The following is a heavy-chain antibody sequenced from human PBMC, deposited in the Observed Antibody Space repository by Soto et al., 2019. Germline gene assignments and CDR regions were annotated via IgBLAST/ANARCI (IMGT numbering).Heavy chain of an antibody. J-gene: IGHJ4*02. CDR2: MYYGRSA. V-gene: IGHV4-59*01. CDR3: ALRSMAVVPEY. Sequence: QVQLQESGPGLVKPSETLSLTCAVSGDSIRSYYCIWSRQPQGKGLESIGYMYYGRSANYNPSLKSRVNLSVDKSTNQCYLTLFYMTAEDTAVYYCALRSMAVVPEYWCQGTLVTVSS. D-gene: IGHD3-22*01. CDR1: GDSIRSYY.